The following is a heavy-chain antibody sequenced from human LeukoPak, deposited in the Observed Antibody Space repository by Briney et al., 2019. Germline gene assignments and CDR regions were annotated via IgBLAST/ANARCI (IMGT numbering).Heavy chain of an antibody. CDR1: GGSISSSSSY. CDR3: AREDYYDSSGYDY. D-gene: IGHD3-22*01. J-gene: IGHJ4*02. Sequence: SETLSLTCTVSGGSISSSSSYWGWIRQPPGKGLEWIGSIYYSGSPYYNPSLKSRVTISVDTSKNQFSLKLSSVTAADTAVYYCAREDYYDSSGYDYWGQGTLVTVSS. V-gene: IGHV4-39*07. CDR2: IYYSGSP.